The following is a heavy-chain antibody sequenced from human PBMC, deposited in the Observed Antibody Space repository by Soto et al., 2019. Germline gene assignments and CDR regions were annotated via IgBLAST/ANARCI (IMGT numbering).Heavy chain of an antibody. CDR3: ARTTITYNWNYSFDY. CDR1: GGSISSSNW. J-gene: IGHJ4*02. CDR2: IYHSGST. Sequence: PSETLSLTCAVSGGSISSSNWWSWVRQPPGKGLEWIGEIYHSGSTNYNPSLKSRVTISVDKSKNQFSPKLSSVTAADTAVYYCARTTITYNWNYSFDYWGQGTLVTVSS. D-gene: IGHD1-7*01. V-gene: IGHV4-4*02.